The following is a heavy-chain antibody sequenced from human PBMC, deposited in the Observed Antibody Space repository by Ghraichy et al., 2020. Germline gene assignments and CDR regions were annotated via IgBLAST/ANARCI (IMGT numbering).Heavy chain of an antibody. D-gene: IGHD3-16*01. CDR2: IRNKANRYTT. V-gene: IGHV3-72*01. Sequence: GESLNISCEASGFSFGDYFMDWVRQAPGKGPEWLARIRNKANRYTTEYAAPVIGRFTIARDDSKNSLYLQMNSLKTEDTAVYFCTRGSRGLDPWGQGTLVTVSS. J-gene: IGHJ5*02. CDR1: GFSFGDYF. CDR3: TRGSRGLDP.